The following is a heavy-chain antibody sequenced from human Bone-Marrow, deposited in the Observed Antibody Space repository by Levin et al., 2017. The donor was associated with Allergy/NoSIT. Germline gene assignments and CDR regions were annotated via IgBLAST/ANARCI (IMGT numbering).Heavy chain of an antibody. D-gene: IGHD5-18*01. CDR1: GGSLSSYY. Sequence: SETLSLTCSVSGGSLSSYYWSWIRQPATKGLEWIGYISSSGTTNYNPSLKSRVTISVDTSNNQFSLKLSSVTAADTAVYYCARVSGWTYSDGYFDIWGQGTVVTVSS. V-gene: IGHV4-59*01. CDR2: ISSSGTT. J-gene: IGHJ3*02. CDR3: ARVSGWTYSDGYFDI.